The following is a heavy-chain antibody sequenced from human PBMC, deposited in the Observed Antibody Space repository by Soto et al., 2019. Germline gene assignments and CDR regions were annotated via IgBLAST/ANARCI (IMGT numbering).Heavy chain of an antibody. D-gene: IGHD2-2*01. V-gene: IGHV3-9*01. J-gene: IGHJ4*02. CDR1: GFTFDDYA. CDR3: AKDTGVGYCSSTSCYLFDY. Sequence: PGGSLRLSCAASGFTFDDYAMHWVRQAPGKGLEWVSGISWNSGSIGYADSVKGRFTISRDNAKNSLYLQMNSLRAEDTALYYCAKDTGVGYCSSTSCYLFDYWGQGNLVTVSS. CDR2: ISWNSGSI.